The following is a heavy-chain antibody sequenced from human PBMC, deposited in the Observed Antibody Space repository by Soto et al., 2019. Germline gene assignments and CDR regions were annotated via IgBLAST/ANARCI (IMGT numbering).Heavy chain of an antibody. CDR2: INHSGST. J-gene: IGHJ6*02. V-gene: IGHV4-34*01. D-gene: IGHD3-10*01. CDR1: GGSFSGYY. CDR3: ARERITMVRGGGRYYYYGMDV. Sequence: SETLSLTCAVYGGSFSGYYWSWIRQPPGKGLEWIGEINHSGSTNYNPSLKSRVTISVDTSKNQFSLKLSSVTAADTAVYYCARERITMVRGGGRYYYYGMDVWGQGTTVTVSS.